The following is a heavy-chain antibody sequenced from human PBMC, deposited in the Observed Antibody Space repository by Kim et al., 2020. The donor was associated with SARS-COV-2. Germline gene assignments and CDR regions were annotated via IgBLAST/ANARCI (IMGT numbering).Heavy chain of an antibody. CDR3: ARGWSLGD. V-gene: IGHV3-74*01. CDR2: INSDGRTT. CDR1: GFTFSSYW. Sequence: GGSLRLSCAASGFTFSSYWMYWVRQAPGKGLVWVSRINSDGRTTNYADPVKGRFTISRDNGKNTVYLQMNSLRAEDTAVYYCARGWSLGDWGQGTLVTVS. D-gene: IGHD3-16*01. J-gene: IGHJ4*02.